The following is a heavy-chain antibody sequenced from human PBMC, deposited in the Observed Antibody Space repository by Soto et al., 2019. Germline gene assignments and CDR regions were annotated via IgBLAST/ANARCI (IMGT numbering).Heavy chain of an antibody. CDR3: ANTGYSSGWSTFDY. CDR2: IYYSGST. D-gene: IGHD6-19*01. CDR1: GGSISSYY. J-gene: IGHJ4*02. Sequence: SETLSLTCTVSGGSISSYYWSWIRQPPGKGLEWIGYIYYSGSTNYNPSLKSRVTISVDTSKNQFSLKLGSVTAADTAVYYCANTGYSSGWSTFDYWGQGTLVTVSS. V-gene: IGHV4-59*01.